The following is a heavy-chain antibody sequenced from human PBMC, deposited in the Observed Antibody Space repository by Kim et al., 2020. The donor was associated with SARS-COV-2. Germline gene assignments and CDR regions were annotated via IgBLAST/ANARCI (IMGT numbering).Heavy chain of an antibody. Sequence: SETLSLTCTVSGGSISSSSYYWGWIRQPPGKGLEWIGSIYYSGSTYYNPSLKSLVTISVDTSKNQFSLKLSSVTAADTAVYYCARHGDMGSSWYTGAFDIWGQGTMVTVSS. D-gene: IGHD6-13*01. CDR3: ARHGDMGSSWYTGAFDI. J-gene: IGHJ3*02. CDR2: IYYSGST. CDR1: GGSISSSSYY. V-gene: IGHV4-39*01.